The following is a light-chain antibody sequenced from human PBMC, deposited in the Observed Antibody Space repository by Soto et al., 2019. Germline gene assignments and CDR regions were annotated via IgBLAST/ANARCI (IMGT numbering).Light chain of an antibody. CDR2: EVS. Sequence: QSAPTQPASVSGSPGPSITFSFTGTSSDVGGYKFVSWYQHHPGKAPHLVIYEVSRRPSGVSNRFSGSRSGNTASLTISGLQPEDEAYDYCSSYTTSDTLVFGGGTKLTVL. J-gene: IGLJ2*01. CDR3: SSYTTSDTLV. CDR1: SSDVGGYKF. V-gene: IGLV2-14*01.